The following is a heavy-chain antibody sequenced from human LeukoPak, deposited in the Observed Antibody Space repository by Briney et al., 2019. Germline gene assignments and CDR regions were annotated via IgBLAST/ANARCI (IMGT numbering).Heavy chain of an antibody. V-gene: IGHV1-2*02. CDR2: INPNSGGT. Sequence: GASVKVSCKASGYTFTGYYMHWVRQAPGQGLEWMGWINPNSGGTNYAQKFQGRVTMTRDTSISTAYMELSRLRSDDTAVYYCASEAAAAKTAFYFDYWGQGTLVTVSS. D-gene: IGHD6-13*01. J-gene: IGHJ4*02. CDR3: ASEAAAAKTAFYFDY. CDR1: GYTFTGYY.